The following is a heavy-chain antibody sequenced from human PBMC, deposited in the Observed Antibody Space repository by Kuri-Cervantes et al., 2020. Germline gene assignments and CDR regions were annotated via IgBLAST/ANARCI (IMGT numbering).Heavy chain of an antibody. Sequence: SGPTLVKPTQTLTLTCTFSGFSLSTSGVGVGWIRQPPGKALEWLAHIFSNDERSYSTSLKNRLTISKDTSKGQVVLTMTDMDPVDTATYYCARIGDTYGLYYYYMDVWGKGTTVTVSS. CDR2: IFSNDER. V-gene: IGHV2-26*01. J-gene: IGHJ6*03. D-gene: IGHD5-18*01. CDR1: GFSLSTSGVG. CDR3: ARIGDTYGLYYYYMDV.